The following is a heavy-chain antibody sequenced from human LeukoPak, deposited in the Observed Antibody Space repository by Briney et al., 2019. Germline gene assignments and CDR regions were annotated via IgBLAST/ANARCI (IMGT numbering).Heavy chain of an antibody. CDR1: GYTFSGHY. J-gene: IGHJ6*03. CDR2: INPNSGGT. CDR3: ARGLDPYYYYYMDV. V-gene: IGHV1-2*02. D-gene: IGHD1-1*01. Sequence: GASVKVSCKAPGYTFSGHYMHWVRQTPGQGLEWMGWINPNSGGTNYAQKFQGRVTMTRDTSISTAYMELSRLRSDDTAVYYCARGLDPYYYYYMDVWGKGTTVTISS.